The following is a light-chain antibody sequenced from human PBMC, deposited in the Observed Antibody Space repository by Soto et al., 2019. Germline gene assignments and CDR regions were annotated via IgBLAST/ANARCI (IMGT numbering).Light chain of an antibody. V-gene: IGKV3-15*01. CDR2: GAS. J-gene: IGKJ2*01. CDR3: QQYDKWPLFT. CDR1: QSLSSN. Sequence: EMVMTQSPATLSVSPGERATLSCRASQSLSSNLAWYQQKPGQAPGLLIYGASTRATGIPARFSGSGSGTEFTLTISSLQSEDFAVYYCQQYDKWPLFTFGQGTKLEIK.